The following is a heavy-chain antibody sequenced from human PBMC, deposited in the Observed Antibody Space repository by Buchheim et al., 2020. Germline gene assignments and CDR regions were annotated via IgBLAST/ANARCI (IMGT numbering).Heavy chain of an antibody. CDR1: GFTFSSYT. Sequence: EVHLLESGGGLVQPGGSLRLSCAASGFTFSSYTMSWVRQAPGKGLEWVSAIVGSGATTSYADSVKGRFTISRDNSKNTPDLQMNSLRAEDAAVYYCAKGGSNTAGYYYFGMDVWGQGTT. CDR2: IVGSGATT. D-gene: IGHD2/OR15-2a*01. J-gene: IGHJ6*02. CDR3: AKGGSNTAGYYYFGMDV. V-gene: IGHV3-23*01.